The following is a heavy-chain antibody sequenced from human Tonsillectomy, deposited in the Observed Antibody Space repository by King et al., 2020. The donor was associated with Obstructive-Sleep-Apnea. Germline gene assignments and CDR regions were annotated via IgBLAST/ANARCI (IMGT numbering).Heavy chain of an antibody. CDR1: GFTFSSYA. CDR2: ISGSGGST. CDR3: AKDGDQQQLVLFSPESTSGWFDC. D-gene: IGHD6-13*01. J-gene: IGHJ4*02. Sequence: VQLVESGGGLVQPGGSLRLSCAASGFTFSSYAMSWVRQAPGKGLEWVSAISGSGGSTYYADSVKGRFTISRDNSKNTLYLQMNSLRAEDTAVYYCAKDGDQQQLVLFSPESTSGWFDCWGQGTLVTVSS. V-gene: IGHV3-23*04.